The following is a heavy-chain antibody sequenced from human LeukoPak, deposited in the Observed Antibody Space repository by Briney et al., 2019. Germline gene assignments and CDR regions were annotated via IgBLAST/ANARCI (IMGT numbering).Heavy chain of an antibody. CDR3: ARDAGSSSWLYFDY. Sequence: GGSLRLSCAASGFTVSSNYMSWVRQAPGKGLEWVSVIYSGGSTYYADSVKGRFTISRDNSKNTLYLQMNSLRAEDTAVYYCARDAGSSSWLYFDYWGQGTLVTVSS. CDR2: IYSGGST. J-gene: IGHJ4*02. D-gene: IGHD6-13*01. V-gene: IGHV3-53*01. CDR1: GFTVSSNY.